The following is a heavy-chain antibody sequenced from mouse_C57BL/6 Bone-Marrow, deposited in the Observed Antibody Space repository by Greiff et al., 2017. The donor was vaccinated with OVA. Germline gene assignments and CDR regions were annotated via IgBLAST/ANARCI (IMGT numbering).Heavy chain of an antibody. Sequence: QVQLQQSGPELVKPGASVKLSCKASGYTFTSYDINWVKQRPGQGLEWIGWIYPRDGSTKYNEKFKGKATLTVDTSSSTAYMELHSLTSEDSAVYLCARVYYYGSSLWYFDVWGTGTTVTVSS. D-gene: IGHD1-1*01. CDR1: GYTFTSYD. CDR3: ARVYYYGSSLWYFDV. J-gene: IGHJ1*03. V-gene: IGHV1-85*01. CDR2: IYPRDGST.